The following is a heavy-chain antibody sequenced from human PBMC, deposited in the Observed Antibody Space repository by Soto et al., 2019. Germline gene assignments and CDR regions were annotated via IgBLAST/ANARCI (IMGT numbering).Heavy chain of an antibody. Sequence: LSLTCAASGFTFSSYAMTWVRQAPGKGLEWVSAISGGGGSTNYADSVKGRFTISRDNSKNTLYLQMNSLRAEDTALYYCAKETKNWNSPFDYWGQGTLVTVSS. D-gene: IGHD1-7*01. V-gene: IGHV3-23*01. CDR2: ISGGGGST. J-gene: IGHJ4*02. CDR3: AKETKNWNSPFDY. CDR1: GFTFSSYA.